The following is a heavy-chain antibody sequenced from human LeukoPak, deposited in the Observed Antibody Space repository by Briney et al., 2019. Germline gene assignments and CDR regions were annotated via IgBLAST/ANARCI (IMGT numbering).Heavy chain of an antibody. J-gene: IGHJ5*02. CDR2: INPNSGGT. D-gene: IGHD3-16*01. CDR1: GYTFTGYY. V-gene: IGHV1-2*06. Sequence: ASVKVSCKTSGYTFTGYYMHWLRQAPGQGLEWMGRINPNSGGTYYAQKFRSRVTMTRDTSISTAYMELASLISDDTAVYYCAGGVLHGGGNWFDPWGQGTLVTVSS. CDR3: AGGVLHGGGNWFDP.